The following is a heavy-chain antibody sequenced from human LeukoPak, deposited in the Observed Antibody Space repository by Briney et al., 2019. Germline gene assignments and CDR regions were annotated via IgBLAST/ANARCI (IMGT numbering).Heavy chain of an antibody. CDR1: GGTFSSYA. D-gene: IGHD5-24*01. Sequence: GSSVKVPCKASGGTFSSYAISWVRQAPGQGLEWMGGIIPIFGTANYAQKFQGRVTITADESTSTAYMELSSLRSEDTAVYYCARDRGVGRWLQFGYFDYWGQGTLVTVSS. CDR2: IIPIFGTA. CDR3: ARDRGVGRWLQFGYFDY. J-gene: IGHJ4*02. V-gene: IGHV1-69*01.